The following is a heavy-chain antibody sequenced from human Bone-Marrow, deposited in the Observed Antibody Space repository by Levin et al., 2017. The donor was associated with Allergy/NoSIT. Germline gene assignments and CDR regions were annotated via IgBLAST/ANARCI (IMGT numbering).Heavy chain of an antibody. CDR3: TRSKGVTGLKY. CDR1: GFTFSNYA. D-gene: IGHD3/OR15-3a*01. V-gene: IGHV3-30-3*01. CDR2: ISYDGSNR. J-gene: IGHJ4*02. Sequence: PGGSLRLSCAASGFTFSNYALHWVRQAPGKGLEWVAVISYDGSNRYYAESVKGRFTISRDNSNNTLSLQMSSLRAEDTAVYYCTRSKGVTGLKYWGQGTLVTVSS.